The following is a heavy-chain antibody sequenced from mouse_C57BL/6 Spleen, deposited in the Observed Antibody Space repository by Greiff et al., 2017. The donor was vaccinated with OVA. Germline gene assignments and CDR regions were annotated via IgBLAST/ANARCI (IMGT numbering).Heavy chain of an antibody. V-gene: IGHV1-72*01. D-gene: IGHD1-1*01. CDR3: ARGEITTVAWYYFDY. CDR2: IDPNSGGT. Sequence: QVQLQQSGAELVKPGASVKLSCKASGYTFTSYWMHWVKQRPGRGLEWIGRIDPNSGGTKYNEKFKSKATLTVDKPSSTAYMQLSSLTSEDSAVYYCARGEITTVAWYYFDYWGQGTTLTVAS. CDR1: GYTFTSYW. J-gene: IGHJ2*01.